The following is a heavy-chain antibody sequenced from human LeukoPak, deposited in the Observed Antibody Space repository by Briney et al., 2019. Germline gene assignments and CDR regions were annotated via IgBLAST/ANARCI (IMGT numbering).Heavy chain of an antibody. J-gene: IGHJ4*02. CDR3: ARGDYGGGFDY. Sequence: ASVKVSCKAFGYTFTSYGITWVRQAPGQGLEWMGWISSYNGDTKYAQKVQGRVTVTTDTSTSTAYMELRSLSLDDTAVYYCARGDYGGGFDYWGQGTLVTVSS. CDR2: ISSYNGDT. D-gene: IGHD4-23*01. V-gene: IGHV1-18*01. CDR1: GYTFTSYG.